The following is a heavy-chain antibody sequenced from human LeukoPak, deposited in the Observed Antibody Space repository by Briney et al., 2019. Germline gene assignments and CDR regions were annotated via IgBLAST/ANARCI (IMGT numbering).Heavy chain of an antibody. CDR3: ARNYGSGKGFDP. D-gene: IGHD3-10*01. J-gene: IGHJ5*02. Sequence: NPSETLSLTCTVSGGSISSYYWSWLRQPPGKGLEWIGYIYYSGSTNYNPSLKSRVTISVDTSKNQFSLKLSSVTAADTAVYYCARNYGSGKGFDPWGQGTLVTVSS. CDR2: IYYSGST. V-gene: IGHV4-59*08. CDR1: GGSISSYY.